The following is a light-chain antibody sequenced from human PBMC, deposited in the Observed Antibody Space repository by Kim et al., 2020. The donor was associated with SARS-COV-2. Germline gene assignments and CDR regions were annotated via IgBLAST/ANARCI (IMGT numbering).Light chain of an antibody. J-gene: IGKJ2*01. Sequence: EIVLTQSPATLSLSPGERATLSCRASQSVGSYLAWYQQKPGQAPRLLIYDASNRATGIPARFSGSGSGTDFTLTISSLEPEDFAVYYCQQRSDWPLMYTFGQGTKLEI. V-gene: IGKV3-11*01. CDR3: QQRSDWPLMYT. CDR1: QSVGSY. CDR2: DAS.